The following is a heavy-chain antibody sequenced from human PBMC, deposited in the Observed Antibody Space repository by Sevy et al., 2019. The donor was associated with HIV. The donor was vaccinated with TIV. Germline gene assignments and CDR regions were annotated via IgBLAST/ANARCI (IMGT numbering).Heavy chain of an antibody. CDR1: GYTFTDYY. Sequence: ASVKVSCKASGYTFTDYYMYWVRQAPGQGLEWMGWINPNSGGTNYAQKFQGRVIMTRDTSISTAYMELSRLRSDDTAMYYCARDPSRAAEGWFDPWGQGTLVTVSS. CDR2: INPNSGGT. D-gene: IGHD6-13*01. J-gene: IGHJ5*02. CDR3: ARDPSRAAEGWFDP. V-gene: IGHV1-2*02.